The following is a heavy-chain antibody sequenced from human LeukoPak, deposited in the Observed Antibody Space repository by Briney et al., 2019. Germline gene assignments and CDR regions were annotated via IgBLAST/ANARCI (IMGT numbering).Heavy chain of an antibody. CDR3: ARDWDIAVAGTDYFDY. Sequence: GGSLRLSCAASGFTFSSYEMNWVRQAPGKGLEWVSYISSSGSTIYYADSVKGRFTISRDNAKNSLYLQMNSLRDEDTAVYYCARDWDIAVAGTDYFDYWGQGTLVTVSS. CDR1: GFTFSSYE. CDR2: ISSSGSTI. J-gene: IGHJ4*02. V-gene: IGHV3-48*03. D-gene: IGHD6-19*01.